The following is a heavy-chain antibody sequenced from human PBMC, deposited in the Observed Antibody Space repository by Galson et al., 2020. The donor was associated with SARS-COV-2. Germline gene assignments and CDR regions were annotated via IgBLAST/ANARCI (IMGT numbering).Heavy chain of an antibody. CDR3: ARVWAPAGGRVVPAFDY. CDR1: GYTFTSYG. D-gene: IGHD2-2*01. Sequence: ASVKVSCKASGYTFTSYGISWVRQAPGQGLEWMGWISAYNGNTNYAQKLQGRVTMTTDTSTSTAYMELRSLRSDDTAVYYCARVWAPAGGRVVPAFDYWGQGTRVTVSS. V-gene: IGHV1-18*01. J-gene: IGHJ4*02. CDR2: ISAYNGNT.